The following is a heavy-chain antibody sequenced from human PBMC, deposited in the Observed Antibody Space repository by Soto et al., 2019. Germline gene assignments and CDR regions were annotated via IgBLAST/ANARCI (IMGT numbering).Heavy chain of an antibody. Sequence: SVKVSCKASGGTFSSYAISWVRQAPGQGLEWMGGIIPIFGTANYAQKFQGRVTITADESTSTAYMELSSLRSEDTAVYYCSRLRCSGGSCYGSNWFDPWGQGTLVTVSS. J-gene: IGHJ5*02. CDR2: IIPIFGTA. CDR3: SRLRCSGGSCYGSNWFDP. V-gene: IGHV1-69*13. D-gene: IGHD2-15*01. CDR1: GGTFSSYA.